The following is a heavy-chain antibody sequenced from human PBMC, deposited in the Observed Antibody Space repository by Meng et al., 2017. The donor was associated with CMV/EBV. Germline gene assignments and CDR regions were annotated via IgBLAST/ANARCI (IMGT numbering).Heavy chain of an antibody. V-gene: IGHV3-15*01. D-gene: IGHD5-12*01. CDR3: TTEAVIDSGYDYWSWFDP. CDR2: IKSKTDGGTT. J-gene: IGHJ5*02. Sequence: FSDAWMSWVRQAPGTGLEWVGLIKSKTDGGTTDYAAPVKGRFTISRDDSKNTLYLQMNSLKTEDTAVYYCTTEAVIDSGYDYWSWFDPWGQGTLVTVSS. CDR1: FSDAW.